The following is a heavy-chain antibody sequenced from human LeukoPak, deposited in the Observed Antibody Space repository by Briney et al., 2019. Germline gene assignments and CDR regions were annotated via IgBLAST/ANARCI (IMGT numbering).Heavy chain of an antibody. CDR3: AKDSYSYLFDY. CDR1: VFTFSSYG. D-gene: IGHD5-18*01. V-gene: IGHV3-23*01. J-gene: IGHJ4*02. CDR2: ISGSGGST. Sequence: GGSLRLSCAASVFTFSSYGMSWVRQAPGKGLEWVSAISGSGGSTYYADSVKGRFTISRDNSKNTLYLQMNSLRAEDTAVYYCAKDSYSYLFDYWGQGTLVTVSS.